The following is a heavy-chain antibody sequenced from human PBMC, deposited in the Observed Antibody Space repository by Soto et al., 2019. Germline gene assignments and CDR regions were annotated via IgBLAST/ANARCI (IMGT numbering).Heavy chain of an antibody. D-gene: IGHD3-22*01. J-gene: IGHJ4*02. Sequence: PSETLSLTCTVSGGSISSGGYYWSWIRQHPGKGLEWIGYIYYSGSTYYSPSLKSRVTISVDTSKNQFSLKLSSVTAADTAVYYCARRSAFYDSSGYYDDWGQGTLVTVSS. CDR1: GGSISSGGYY. CDR2: IYYSGST. V-gene: IGHV4-31*03. CDR3: ARRSAFYDSSGYYDD.